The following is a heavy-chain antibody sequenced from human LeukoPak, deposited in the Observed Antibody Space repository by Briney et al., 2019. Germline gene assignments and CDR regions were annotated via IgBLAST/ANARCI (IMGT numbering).Heavy chain of an antibody. V-gene: IGHV3-9*01. CDR3: AKDQTMEPGAFDI. CDR1: GFTFDDYA. Sequence: GGSLRLCCAASGFTFDDYAMHWVRQAPGKGLEWVSGISWNSGSIGYADSVKGRFTISRDNAKNSLYLQMNSLRAEDTALYYCAKDQTMEPGAFDIWGQGTMVTVSS. D-gene: IGHD1-14*01. J-gene: IGHJ3*02. CDR2: ISWNSGSI.